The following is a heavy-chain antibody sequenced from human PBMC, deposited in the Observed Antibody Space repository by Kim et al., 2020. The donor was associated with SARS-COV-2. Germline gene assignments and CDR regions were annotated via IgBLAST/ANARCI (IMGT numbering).Heavy chain of an antibody. J-gene: IGHJ6*03. CDR3: TPGRCESTRCYIGMDV. CDR1: GFTFDDYA. V-gene: IGHV3-49*04. CDR2: IKTKAYGGTT. Sequence: GGSLRLSCTASGFTFDDYAMNWVRQAPGKGLEWISFIKTKAYGGTTEYAASVKGRFTISRDDSKSIAYLQMDSLKSEDTAVYYCTPGRCESTRCYIGMDVWGKGTTVIVSS. D-gene: IGHD2-2*02.